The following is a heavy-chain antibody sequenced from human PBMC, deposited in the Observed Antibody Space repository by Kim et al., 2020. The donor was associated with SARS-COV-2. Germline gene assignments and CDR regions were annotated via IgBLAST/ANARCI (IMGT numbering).Heavy chain of an antibody. CDR2: YR. Sequence: YRGDADSVKGRFTISEDNAKNSLYLQMNSLRAEDTAVYYCARGQVGATFDYWGQGTLVTVSS. V-gene: IGHV3-11*06. D-gene: IGHD1-26*01. J-gene: IGHJ4*02. CDR3: ARGQVGATFDY.